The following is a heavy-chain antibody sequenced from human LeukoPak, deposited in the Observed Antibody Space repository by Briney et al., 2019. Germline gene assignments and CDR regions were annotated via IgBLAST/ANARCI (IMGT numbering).Heavy chain of an antibody. J-gene: IGHJ5*02. V-gene: IGHV1-69*01. CDR2: IIPIFGTA. D-gene: IGHD3-10*02. CDR3: ARGLRSGSHSRGFDP. Sequence: SVKLSCKASGDTFSSYAISWVRQAPGQGLEWMGGIIPIFGTAKYAQKFQGRVTITADESTSTAYMELSSLRSEDTAVYYCARGLRSGSHSRGFDPWGQGTLVTVSS. CDR1: GDTFSSYA.